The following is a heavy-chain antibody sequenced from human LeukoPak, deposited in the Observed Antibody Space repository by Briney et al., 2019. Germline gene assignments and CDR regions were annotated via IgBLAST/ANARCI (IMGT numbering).Heavy chain of an antibody. Sequence: GASVKVSCKASGYTFTGYWMHWVRQGPGQGLEWMGWINPDSGGTNYAQKFQGRVTMTRDTSISTAYMELSRLRSDDTAVYYCASDFDGIAVAGTGGAPWGQGTLVTVSS. CDR1: GYTFTGYW. D-gene: IGHD6-19*01. J-gene: IGHJ5*02. CDR2: INPDSGGT. V-gene: IGHV1-2*02. CDR3: ASDFDGIAVAGTGGAP.